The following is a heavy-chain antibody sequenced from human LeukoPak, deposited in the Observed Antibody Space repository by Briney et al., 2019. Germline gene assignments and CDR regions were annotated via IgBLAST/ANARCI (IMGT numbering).Heavy chain of an antibody. J-gene: IGHJ6*03. D-gene: IGHD4-23*01. V-gene: IGHV1-69*04. CDR1: GGTFSSYA. CDR2: IIPILGIA. Sequence: SVKVSCKASGGTFSSYAISWVRQAPGQGLEWMGRIIPILGIANYAQKFQGRVTITADKSTSTAYMELRSLRSDDTAVYYCARNSDRYYYYYMDVWGKGTTVTVSS. CDR3: ARNSDRYYYYYMDV.